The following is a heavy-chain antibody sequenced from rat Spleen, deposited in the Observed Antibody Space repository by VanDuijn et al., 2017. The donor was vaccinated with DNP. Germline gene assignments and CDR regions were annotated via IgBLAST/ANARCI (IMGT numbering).Heavy chain of an antibody. J-gene: IGHJ1*01. CDR1: GFSFSDYN. V-gene: IGHV5-7*01. Sequence: EVQLVESGGGLVQSGRSLKLSCAASGFSFSDYNLAWVREAPKKGLVWVATSSYDDGSSYYRDSVKGRFSISRDNAKRSLYRQMDSLRSEDTATYYCARRTNWIYWFFDLWGPGTKVTVSS. CDR2: SSYDDGSS. CDR3: ARRTNWIYWFFDL. D-gene: IGHD5-1*01.